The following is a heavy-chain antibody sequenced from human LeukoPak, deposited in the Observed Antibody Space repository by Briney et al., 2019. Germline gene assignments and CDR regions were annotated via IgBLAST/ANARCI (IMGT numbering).Heavy chain of an antibody. D-gene: IGHD3-3*01. CDR3: ERTLVEWLLYGGWFDP. Sequence: GASVKVSCKASGGTFSSYAISWVRQAPGQGLEWMGWINPNSGGTNYAQKFQGRVTMTRDTSISTAYMELSRLRSDDTAVYYCERTLVEWLLYGGWFDPWGQGTLVTVSS. CDR2: INPNSGGT. CDR1: GGTFSSYA. J-gene: IGHJ5*02. V-gene: IGHV1-2*02.